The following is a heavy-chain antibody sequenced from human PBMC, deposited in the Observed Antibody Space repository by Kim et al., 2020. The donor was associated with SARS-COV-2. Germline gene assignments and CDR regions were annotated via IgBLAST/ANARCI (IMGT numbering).Heavy chain of an antibody. Sequence: SETLSLTCAVYGGSFSGYYWSWIRQPPGKGLEWIGEINHSGSTNYNPSLKSRVTISVDTSKNQFSLKLSSVTAADTAVYYCAGSYCSSTSCFAFDIWGQGTMVTVSS. CDR2: INHSGST. V-gene: IGHV4-34*01. CDR1: GGSFSGYY. D-gene: IGHD2-2*01. CDR3: AGSYCSSTSCFAFDI. J-gene: IGHJ3*02.